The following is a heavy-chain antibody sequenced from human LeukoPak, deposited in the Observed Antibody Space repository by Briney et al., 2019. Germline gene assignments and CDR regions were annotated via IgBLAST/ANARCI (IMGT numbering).Heavy chain of an antibody. D-gene: IGHD3-9*01. Sequence: KASETLSLTCTVSGGSISTYYWSWIRQPPGKGLEWIGYIYYSGSTNYNPSLKSRVIISVDTSKTQFSLKMRSVTAADTAVYYCARKYYDILTGYTAVDVWGQGTTVTVSS. V-gene: IGHV4-59*01. CDR1: GGSISTYY. CDR2: IYYSGST. CDR3: ARKYYDILTGYTAVDV. J-gene: IGHJ6*02.